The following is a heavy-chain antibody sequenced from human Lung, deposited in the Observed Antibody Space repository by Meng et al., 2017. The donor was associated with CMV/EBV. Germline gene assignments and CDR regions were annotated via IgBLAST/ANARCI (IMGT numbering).Heavy chain of an antibody. Sequence: QVSLQESGPGLVEPSQTLSLTCTVSGGSIGSGGYYWSWIRQHPGKGLEWIGYIYYTGSTFYNPSLKSRVTISVDTSKNQFSLKLIPATAADTAVYYCAREAGRDGYATPKFDYWGQGTLVTVSS. CDR3: AREAGRDGYATPKFDY. J-gene: IGHJ4*02. D-gene: IGHD5-24*01. CDR1: GGSIGSGGYY. V-gene: IGHV4-31*03. CDR2: IYYTGST.